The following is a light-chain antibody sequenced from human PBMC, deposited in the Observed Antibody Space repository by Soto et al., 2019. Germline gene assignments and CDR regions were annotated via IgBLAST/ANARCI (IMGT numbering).Light chain of an antibody. Sequence: QSALTQPPSVSGSPGRRVTISCYGSSSNIGAGYDVNWYRQLPGTAPKLLIYGNSDRPSGVPDRFSGSKSGTSASLAITGLQAEDDADYFCQSYDRSLRTYVFGTGTKVTVL. CDR3: QSYDRSLRTYV. CDR1: SSNIGAGYD. J-gene: IGLJ1*01. CDR2: GNS. V-gene: IGLV1-40*01.